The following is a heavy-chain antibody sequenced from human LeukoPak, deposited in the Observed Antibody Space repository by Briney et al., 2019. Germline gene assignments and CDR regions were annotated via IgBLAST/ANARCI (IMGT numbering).Heavy chain of an antibody. D-gene: IGHD3-22*01. CDR1: GFTFSSYW. CDR3: ARDRRYYDSSGYYDAFDI. V-gene: IGHV3-7*01. CDR2: IKQDGSEK. Sequence: PGGSLRLSCAASGFTFSSYWMSWVRQAPGKGLEWVANIKQDGSEKYYVDSVKGRFTISRDNAKNSLYLQMNSLRAEDTAVYYCARDRRYYDSSGYYDAFDIWGQGTMVTVSS. J-gene: IGHJ3*02.